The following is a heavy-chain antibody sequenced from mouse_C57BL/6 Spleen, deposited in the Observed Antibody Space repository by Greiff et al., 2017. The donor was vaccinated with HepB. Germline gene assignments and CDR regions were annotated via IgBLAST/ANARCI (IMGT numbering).Heavy chain of an antibody. J-gene: IGHJ3*01. CDR1: GYTFTSYW. Sequence: VQLQHPGAELVRPGSSVKLSCKASGYTFTSYWMHWVKQRPIQGLEWIGNIDPSDSETHYNQKFKDKATLTVDKSSSTAYMQLSSLTSEDSAVYYGARSLNWDAAYWGQGTLVTVSA. CDR2: IDPSDSET. CDR3: ARSLNWDAAY. D-gene: IGHD4-1*01. V-gene: IGHV1-52*01.